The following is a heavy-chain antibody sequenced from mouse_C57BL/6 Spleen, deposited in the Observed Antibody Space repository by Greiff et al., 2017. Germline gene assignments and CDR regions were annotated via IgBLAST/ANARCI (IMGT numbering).Heavy chain of an antibody. CDR1: GYTFTSYW. CDR3: AREGYSYWYFDV. CDR2: IDPSDSYT. Sequence: QVQLQQPGAELVRPGTSVKLSCKASGYTFTSYWMHWVKQRPGQGLEWIGVIDPSDSYTNYNQKFKGKATLTVDTSSSTAYMQLSSLTSEDSAVYYCAREGYSYWYFDVWGTGTTVTVSS. D-gene: IGHD2-14*01. J-gene: IGHJ1*03. V-gene: IGHV1-59*01.